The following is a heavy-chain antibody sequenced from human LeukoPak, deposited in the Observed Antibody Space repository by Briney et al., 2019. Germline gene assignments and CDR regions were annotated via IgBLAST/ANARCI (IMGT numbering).Heavy chain of an antibody. V-gene: IGHV1-69*13. CDR3: ARELSGTHDY. J-gene: IGHJ4*02. CDR2: VIPIFGTA. Sequence: SVKVSCKACGGTFSSYAISWVRQAPGQGLEWMGGVIPIFGTANYAQKFQGRVTITADESTSTAYMELSSLRSEDTAVYYCARELSGTHDYWGQGTLVTVSS. D-gene: IGHD1-7*01. CDR1: GGTFSSYA.